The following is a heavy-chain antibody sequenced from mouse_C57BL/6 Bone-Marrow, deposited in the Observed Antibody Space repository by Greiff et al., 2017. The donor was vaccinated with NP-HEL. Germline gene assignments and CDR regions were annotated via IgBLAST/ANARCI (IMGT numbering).Heavy chain of an antibody. J-gene: IGHJ3*01. Sequence: EVQLQQSGTVLARPGASVKMSCKTSGYTFTSYWMHWVKQRPGQGLEWIGAIYPGNSDTSYNQKFKGKAKLTAVTSASTAYMELSSLTYEDSAVYYCTAYYYGSPAWFAYWGQGTLVTVSA. D-gene: IGHD1-1*01. CDR3: TAYYYGSPAWFAY. CDR1: GYTFTSYW. CDR2: IYPGNSDT. V-gene: IGHV1-5*01.